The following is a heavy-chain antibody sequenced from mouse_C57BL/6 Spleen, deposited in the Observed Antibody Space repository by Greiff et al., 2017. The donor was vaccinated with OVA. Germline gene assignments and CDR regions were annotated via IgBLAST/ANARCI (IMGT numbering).Heavy chain of an antibody. D-gene: IGHD2-5*01. Sequence: QVQLQQSGAELVMPGASVKLSCKASGYTFTSYWMHWVKQRPGQGLEWIGEIDPSDSYTNYNQKFKGKSTLTVDKASSTAYMQLSSLTSEDSAVYYCAREGSNYHVPFAYWGQGTLVTVSA. CDR3: AREGSNYHVPFAY. CDR2: IDPSDSYT. CDR1: GYTFTSYW. V-gene: IGHV1-69*01. J-gene: IGHJ3*01.